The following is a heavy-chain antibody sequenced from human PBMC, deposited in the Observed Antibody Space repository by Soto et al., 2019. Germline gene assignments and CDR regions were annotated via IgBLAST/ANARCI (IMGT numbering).Heavy chain of an antibody. CDR3: ARCSVAGTGGNWFDP. V-gene: IGHV4-39*01. J-gene: IGHJ5*02. D-gene: IGHD6-19*01. Sequence: PSEILSLTCTVSGGSIGSSSYYWGWIRQPPGKGLEWIGSIYYSGSTYYNPSLKSRVTISVDTSKNQFSLKLSSVTAADTAVYYCARCSVAGTGGNWFDPWGQGTLVTVSS. CDR2: IYYSGST. CDR1: GGSIGSSSYY.